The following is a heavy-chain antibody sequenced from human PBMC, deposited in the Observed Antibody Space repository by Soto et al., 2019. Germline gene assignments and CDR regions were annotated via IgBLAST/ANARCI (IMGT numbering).Heavy chain of an antibody. CDR3: ARPYSSGWYYYYGMDV. D-gene: IGHD6-19*01. J-gene: IGHJ6*02. CDR2: ISAYNGNT. Sequence: QVQLVQSGAEVKKPGASVKVSCKASGYTFTSYGISWVRQAPGQGLEWMGWISAYNGNTNYAQKLQGRVTMTTDTSTSTAYMELWSLRSDDTAVYYCARPYSSGWYYYYGMDVWGQGTTVTVSS. V-gene: IGHV1-18*01. CDR1: GYTFTSYG.